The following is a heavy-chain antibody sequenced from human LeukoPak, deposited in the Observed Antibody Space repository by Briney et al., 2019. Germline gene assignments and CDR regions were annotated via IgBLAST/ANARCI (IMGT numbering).Heavy chain of an antibody. CDR2: LSLSGGNT. Sequence: GGSLRLSCAASGFTFDTYVMSWVRQPPGKGLEWVSGLSLSGGNTDYPDSVKGRFTISRDNAKNTLYLQMHNLRAEDTAVYYCAKGRCGGGSYYGRGFDYWGQGTLVTVSS. V-gene: IGHV3-23*01. D-gene: IGHD2-15*01. CDR1: GFTFDTYV. CDR3: AKGRCGGGSYYGRGFDY. J-gene: IGHJ4*02.